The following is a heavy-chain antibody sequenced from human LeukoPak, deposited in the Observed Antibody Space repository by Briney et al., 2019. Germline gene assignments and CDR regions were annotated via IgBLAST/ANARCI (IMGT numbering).Heavy chain of an antibody. V-gene: IGHV3-53*01. CDR3: AREPGTDYRKYYFDY. CDR1: GFTFRTYA. Sequence: GGSLRLSCAASGFTFRTYAMSWVRQAPEMGLEWVSVLYSGGTTYYADSVKGRFTISRDNSKNTLYLQMDSLRAEDTAVYYCAREPGTDYRKYYFDYWGQGTLVTVSP. D-gene: IGHD1-14*01. CDR2: LYSGGTT. J-gene: IGHJ4*02.